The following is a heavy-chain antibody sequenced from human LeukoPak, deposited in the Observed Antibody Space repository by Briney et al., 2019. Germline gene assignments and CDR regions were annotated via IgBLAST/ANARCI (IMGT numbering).Heavy chain of an antibody. V-gene: IGHV3-73*01. Sequence: PGGSLRLSCAASGLTFSDSTMHWVRQGSGKGLEWVGRIRTKPKSYATEYAASVKGRFTISRDDSKNVASLQMNSLKTEDTAVYYCTRGGYSGNYYGIDYWGQGTLVTVSS. CDR2: IRTKPKSYAT. D-gene: IGHD1-26*01. J-gene: IGHJ4*02. CDR1: GLTFSDST. CDR3: TRGGYSGNYYGIDY.